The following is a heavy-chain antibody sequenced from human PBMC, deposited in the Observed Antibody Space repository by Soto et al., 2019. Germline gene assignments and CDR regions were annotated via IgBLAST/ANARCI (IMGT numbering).Heavy chain of an antibody. D-gene: IGHD6-19*01. J-gene: IGHJ4*02. CDR3: AKDPWSVAGPRGENYFDY. Sequence: GGSLRLSCAASGFTFSSYAMSWVRQAPGKGLEWVSAISGSGGSTYYADSVKGRFTISRDNSKNTLYLQMNSLRAEDTAVYYCAKDPWSVAGPRGENYFDYWGQGTLVTVSS. CDR2: ISGSGGST. CDR1: GFTFSSYA. V-gene: IGHV3-23*01.